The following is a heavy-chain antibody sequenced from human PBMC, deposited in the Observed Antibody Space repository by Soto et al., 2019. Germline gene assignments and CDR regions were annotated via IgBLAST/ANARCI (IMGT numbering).Heavy chain of an antibody. J-gene: IGHJ6*02. CDR1: GGSFISYY. Sequence: QVQLQESDPGLVKPSEPLSLTCPVSGGSFISYYWGWIRQPAGRGLDWIGRIYTSGNTDYNPSLKSRVTMSIDTSKNQFSLKLNSVTAADTAVYYCARDGVGPHGMDVWGQGTTVTVSS. V-gene: IGHV4-4*07. CDR2: IYTSGNT. D-gene: IGHD2-8*01. CDR3: ARDGVGPHGMDV.